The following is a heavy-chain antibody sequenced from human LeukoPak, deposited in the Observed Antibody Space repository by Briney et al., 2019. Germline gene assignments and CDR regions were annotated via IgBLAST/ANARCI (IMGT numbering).Heavy chain of an antibody. CDR1: GFTFSSYW. D-gene: IGHD6-6*01. Sequence: GGSLRLSCAASGFTFSSYWMHWVRQAPGKGLVWVSRINSDGRSTSYADSVRGRFSISRDNAKNTLYLQMNSLRAEDTAVYYCARGLSGYASSLGYWGQGTLVTVSA. CDR3: ARGLSGYASSLGY. J-gene: IGHJ4*02. V-gene: IGHV3-74*01. CDR2: INSDGRST.